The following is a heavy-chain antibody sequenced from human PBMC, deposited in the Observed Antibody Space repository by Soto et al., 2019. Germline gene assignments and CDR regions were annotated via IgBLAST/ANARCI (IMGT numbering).Heavy chain of an antibody. Sequence: LRLSCVASGFTFNSYEMNWVRQAPGKGLEWVSYISRNAETIHYADSVKGRFSISRDNAKNSLYLQMNSLRAEDTAVYFCARGSRGYNYASAHFFDYWGQGNRVTVSS. D-gene: IGHD5-18*01. CDR3: ARGSRGYNYASAHFFDY. CDR1: GFTFNSYE. V-gene: IGHV3-48*03. J-gene: IGHJ4*01. CDR2: ISRNAETI.